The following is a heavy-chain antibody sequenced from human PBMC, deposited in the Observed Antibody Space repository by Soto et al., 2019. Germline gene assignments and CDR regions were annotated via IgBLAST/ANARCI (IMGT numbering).Heavy chain of an antibody. V-gene: IGHV3-15*07. CDR2: IKSKTDGGTT. D-gene: IGHD3-9*01. Sequence: EVQLVESGGGLVKPGGSPRLSCAASGFTFSNAWMNWVRQAPGKGLEWVGRIKSKTDGGTTDYAAPVKGRFTISRDDSKTTLYLEMNSLKTEDTAVYYCTTDVQIRPPPLRSFDWTRSVVYWGRGTLVTVTS. CDR1: GFTFSNAW. CDR3: TTDVQIRPPPLRSFDWTRSVVY. J-gene: IGHJ4*02.